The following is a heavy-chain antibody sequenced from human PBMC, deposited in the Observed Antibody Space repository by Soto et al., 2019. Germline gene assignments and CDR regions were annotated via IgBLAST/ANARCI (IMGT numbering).Heavy chain of an antibody. CDR2: GTT. Sequence: QLQLQESGPGLVKPSETLSLTCTVSGASMSNTNFYWGWIRQPPGKGPEWIGSGTTYYNPSLRGRVTISVDTSKNQFSLKLTSVTAADPAVYYCATYGGGTGRFDYWGQGALVTVSS. J-gene: IGHJ4*02. V-gene: IGHV4-39*01. CDR1: GASMSNTNFY. CDR3: ATYGGGTGRFDY. D-gene: IGHD4-17*01.